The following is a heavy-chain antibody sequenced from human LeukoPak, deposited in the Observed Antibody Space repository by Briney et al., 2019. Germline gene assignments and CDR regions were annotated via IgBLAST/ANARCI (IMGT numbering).Heavy chain of an antibody. CDR1: GFTFSNAW. D-gene: IGHD2-15*01. CDR2: IKSKTDGGTT. Sequence: GGSLRLSCAASGFTFSNAWMSWVRQAPGKGLEWVGRIKSKTDGGTTDYAAPVKGRFTISRDDSKNTLYLQMNSLKTEDTAVYYCTTRIVVVVAANRVDAFDIWGQGTMVTVSS. V-gene: IGHV3-15*01. CDR3: TTRIVVVVAANRVDAFDI. J-gene: IGHJ3*02.